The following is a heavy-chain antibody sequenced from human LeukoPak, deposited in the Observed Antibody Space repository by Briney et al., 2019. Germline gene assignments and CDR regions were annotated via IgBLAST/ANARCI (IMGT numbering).Heavy chain of an antibody. J-gene: IGHJ4*02. CDR2: IYYSGST. CDR3: ARGREMADY. Sequence: SETLSLTCTVSGGSISSYYWSWIRQPPGKGLEWIGYIYYSGSTNYNPSLKSRVTISVDTSKNQFSLKLSSVIAADTAVYYCARGREMADYWGQGTLVTVSS. V-gene: IGHV4-59*01. CDR1: GGSISSYY. D-gene: IGHD5-24*01.